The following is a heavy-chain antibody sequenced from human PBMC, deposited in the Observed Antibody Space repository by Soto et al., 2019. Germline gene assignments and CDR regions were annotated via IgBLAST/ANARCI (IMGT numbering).Heavy chain of an antibody. CDR2: IVVGSGNT. D-gene: IGHD3-3*01. V-gene: IGHV1-58*01. CDR1: GFTFTSSA. J-gene: IGHJ4*02. Sequence: SVEVSCKASGFTFTSSAVQWVREARGQRLEWIGWIVVGSGNTNYAQKFQERVTITRDMSTSTAYMELSSLRSEDTAVYYCAAGITIFGVVMSVGDYWGQGPLITVSS. CDR3: AAGITIFGVVMSVGDY.